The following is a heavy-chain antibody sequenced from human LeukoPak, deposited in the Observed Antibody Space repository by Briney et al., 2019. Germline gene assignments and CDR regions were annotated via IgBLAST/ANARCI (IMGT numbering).Heavy chain of an antibody. CDR1: GGSFSGYY. CDR3: ARGRPYCSSSYYYYYYMDV. J-gene: IGHJ6*03. D-gene: IGHD6-6*01. Sequence: SETLSLTCAVYGGSFSGYYWSWIRQPPGKGLEWIGEINHSGSTNYNPSLKSRVTISVDTSKNQFSLKLSSVTAADTAVYYCARGRPYCSSSYYYYYYMDVWGKGTTVTVSS. CDR2: INHSGST. V-gene: IGHV4-34*01.